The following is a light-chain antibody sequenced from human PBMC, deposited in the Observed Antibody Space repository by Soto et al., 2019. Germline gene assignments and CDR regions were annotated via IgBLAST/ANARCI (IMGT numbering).Light chain of an antibody. Sequence: EIVLTQSPGTLSLSPGERATLSCRASQSVSSNYLAWYQQKPGQAPRLLIYGASSRATGIPDRFSGSGSGTDFTLTISRVGPEDLAVYYCQPYGSSPPGTFGGGTKVEIK. CDR1: QSVSSNY. CDR3: QPYGSSPPGT. CDR2: GAS. V-gene: IGKV3-20*01. J-gene: IGKJ4*01.